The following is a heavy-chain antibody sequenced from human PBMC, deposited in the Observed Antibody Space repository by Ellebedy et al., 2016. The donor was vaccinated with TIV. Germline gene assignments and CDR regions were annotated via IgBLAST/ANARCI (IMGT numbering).Heavy chain of an antibody. J-gene: IGHJ4*02. D-gene: IGHD3-3*01. CDR3: AKRSHYAFGDF. V-gene: IGHV3-33*06. Sequence: GESLKISXAASGFTFSNYNMHWVRQAPGKGLEWVAIIWWDGTKTFYGDSVKGRFTISRDDPKNTLYLQMSSLRAEDTAIYYCAKRSHYAFGDFWGQGALVTVSS. CDR2: IWWDGTKT. CDR1: GFTFSNYN.